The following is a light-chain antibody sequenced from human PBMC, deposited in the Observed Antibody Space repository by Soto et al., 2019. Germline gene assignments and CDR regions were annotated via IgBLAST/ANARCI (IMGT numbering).Light chain of an antibody. CDR1: SSNIGAGYD. V-gene: IGLV1-40*01. Sequence: QSVLTQPPSVSGAPGQRVTISCTGSSSNIGAGYDVHWYQQLPGTAPKLLIYVNSIRPSGVPDRFSGSKSGTSASLAITGLQAEDEADYYCASYAGTRLFVFGSGTKLTVL. CDR3: ASYAGTRLFV. CDR2: VNS. J-gene: IGLJ1*01.